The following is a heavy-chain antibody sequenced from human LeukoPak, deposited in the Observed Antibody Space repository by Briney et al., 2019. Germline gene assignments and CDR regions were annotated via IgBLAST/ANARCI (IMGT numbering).Heavy chain of an antibody. CDR2: IYYSGST. CDR1: GGSISSSSYY. V-gene: IGHV4-39*01. D-gene: IGHD6-19*01. CDR3: ARQGYSSGWFRYYFDY. J-gene: IGHJ4*02. Sequence: SSETLSLTCTVSGGSISSSSYYWGWIRQPPGKGLEWIGSIYYSGSTYYNPSLKSRVTISVDTSKNQFSLKLSSVTAADTAVYYCARQGYSSGWFRYYFDYWGQGTLVTVSS.